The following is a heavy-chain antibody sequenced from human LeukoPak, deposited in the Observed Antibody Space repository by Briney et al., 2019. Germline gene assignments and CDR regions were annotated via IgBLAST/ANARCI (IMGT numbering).Heavy chain of an antibody. CDR1: GFTFSSYG. CDR2: IRYDGSNK. D-gene: IGHD2-15*01. J-gene: IGHJ4*02. CDR3: AKDVSYRSEGVAAVDY. Sequence: GGSLRLSCAASGFTFSSYGMHRVRQAPGKGLEWVAFIRYDGSNKYYADSVKGRFTISRDNSKNTLYLQTNSLRAEDTAVYYCAKDVSYRSEGVAAVDYWGQGTLVTVSS. V-gene: IGHV3-30*02.